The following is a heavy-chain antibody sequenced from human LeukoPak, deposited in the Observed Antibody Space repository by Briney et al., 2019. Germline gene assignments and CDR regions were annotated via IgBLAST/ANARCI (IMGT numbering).Heavy chain of an antibody. D-gene: IGHD6-13*01. CDR3: ASYVAADGSHYFDY. CDR2: IYYSGST. Sequence: SETLSLTCSVSGGSISSYYWSWIRHPPGKGLEWLGYIYYSGSTKYNPSLKSRVTISVDTSNNQFSLRLSSVTAADTAVYYCASYVAADGSHYFDYWGQGTPVTVSS. J-gene: IGHJ4*02. CDR1: GGSISSYY. V-gene: IGHV4-59*01.